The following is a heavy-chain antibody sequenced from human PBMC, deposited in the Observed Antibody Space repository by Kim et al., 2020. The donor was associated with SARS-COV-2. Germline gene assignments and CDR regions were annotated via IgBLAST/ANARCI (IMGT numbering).Heavy chain of an antibody. CDR2: IYYTGSS. J-gene: IGHJ4*02. V-gene: IGHV4-30-4*01. D-gene: IGHD2-21*02. CDR3: ARGPPIGGGDCYSH. CDR1: GGSISSGDYY. Sequence: SETLSLTCTVSGGSISSGDYYWSWIRQPPGNGLEWIGYIYYTGSSHYNPSLNSRVTISIDTSKNQFSLKLSSVTAADTAVYYCARGPPIGGGDCYSHWGQGTLVTVSS.